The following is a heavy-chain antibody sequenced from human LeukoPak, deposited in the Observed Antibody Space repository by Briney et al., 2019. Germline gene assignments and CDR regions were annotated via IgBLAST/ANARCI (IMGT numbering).Heavy chain of an antibody. CDR1: GFTFSSYG. J-gene: IGHJ4*02. CDR2: ISYDGSNK. V-gene: IGHV3-30*19. Sequence: GGSLRLSCTASGFTFSSYGMHWVRQAPGKGLEWVAVISYDGSNKYYADSVKGRFTISRDNSKNTLYLQMNSLRAEDTAVYYCARDLGYWGQGTLVTVSS. CDR3: ARDLGY.